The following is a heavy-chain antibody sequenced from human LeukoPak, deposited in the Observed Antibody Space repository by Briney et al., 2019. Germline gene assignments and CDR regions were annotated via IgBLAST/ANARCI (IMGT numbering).Heavy chain of an antibody. CDR3: ARLIAEVGGGTNYFDT. CDR2: VYISGDT. D-gene: IGHD2-21*01. CDR1: GGSVTTSY. V-gene: IGHV4-4*07. J-gene: IGHJ4*02. Sequence: SETLSLTCTVSGGSVTTSYWSWIRQSAGEGLEWIGRVYISGDTEYNPSLKSRVIMSLDASKNQFSLSLRSVTAADTAVYYCARLIAEVGGGTNYFDTWGQGTLVTVSS.